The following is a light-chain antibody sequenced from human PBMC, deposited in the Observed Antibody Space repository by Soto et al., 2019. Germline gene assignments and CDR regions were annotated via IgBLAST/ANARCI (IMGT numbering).Light chain of an antibody. CDR2: DVS. CDR1: SSDVGGYNY. V-gene: IGLV2-14*01. CDR3: SSYTSSSTV. Sequence: QCALTRPASVSGSAGEAITISCTGTSSDVGGYNYVSWYQQHPGKAPKLMIYDVSNRPSGVSNRFSGSKSGNTASLTISGLQAEDEADYYRSSYTSSSTVFGTGTKVTVL. J-gene: IGLJ1*01.